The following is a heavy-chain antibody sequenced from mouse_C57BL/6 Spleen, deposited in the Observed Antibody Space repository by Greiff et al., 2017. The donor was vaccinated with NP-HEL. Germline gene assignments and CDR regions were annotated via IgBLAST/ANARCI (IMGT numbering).Heavy chain of an antibody. V-gene: IGHV5-16*01. Sequence: EVNVVESEGGLVQPGSSMKLSCTASGFTFSDYYMAWVRQVPEKGLEWVANINYDGSSTYYLDSLKSRFIISIDNAKNILYLQMSSLKSEDTATYYCAREDGSSYGFAYWGQGTLVTVSA. CDR1: GFTFSDYY. J-gene: IGHJ3*01. D-gene: IGHD1-1*01. CDR2: INYDGSST. CDR3: AREDGSSYGFAY.